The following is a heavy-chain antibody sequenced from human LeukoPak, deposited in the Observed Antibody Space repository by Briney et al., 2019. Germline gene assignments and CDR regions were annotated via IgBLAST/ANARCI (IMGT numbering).Heavy chain of an antibody. CDR3: ARDRPYYYGSGSCSDY. CDR1: GGSFSGYY. D-gene: IGHD3-10*01. CDR2: INHSGST. V-gene: IGHV4-34*01. Sequence: SETLSLTCAVYGGSFSGYYWSWIRQPPGKGLEWIGEINHSGSTNYNPSLKSRVTISVDTSKNQFSLKLSSVTAADTAVYYCARDRPYYYGSGSCSDYWGQGTLVTVSS. J-gene: IGHJ4*02.